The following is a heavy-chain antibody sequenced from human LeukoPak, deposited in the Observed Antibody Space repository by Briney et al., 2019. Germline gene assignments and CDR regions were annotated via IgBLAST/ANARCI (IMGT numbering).Heavy chain of an antibody. CDR2: IYYSGST. Sequence: SETLSLTCTVSGGSISSGSYYWSWIRQPAGKGLEWIGYIYYSGSTYYNPSLKSRVTISVDTSKNQFSLRLSSVTAADTAVYYCARFFPGYSSFFDYWGQGTLVTVSS. J-gene: IGHJ4*02. V-gene: IGHV4-30-4*08. CDR1: GGSISSGSYY. D-gene: IGHD6-13*01. CDR3: ARFFPGYSSFFDY.